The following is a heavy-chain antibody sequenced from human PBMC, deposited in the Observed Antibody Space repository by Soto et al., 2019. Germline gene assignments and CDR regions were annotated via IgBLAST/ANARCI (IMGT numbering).Heavy chain of an antibody. J-gene: IGHJ6*02. Sequence: QVQLVQSGAEVKKPGASVKVSCKASGYTFTTYVMRWVRQAPGQRLEWMGWINAGNDNTKYSQKFQGRVTITRDTSASTVYMELSSLSSEDTALYYCARVGHYYYGMDVWGQGTTVTVSS. D-gene: IGHD3-3*01. CDR2: INAGNDNT. V-gene: IGHV1-3*01. CDR1: GYTFTTYV. CDR3: ARVGHYYYGMDV.